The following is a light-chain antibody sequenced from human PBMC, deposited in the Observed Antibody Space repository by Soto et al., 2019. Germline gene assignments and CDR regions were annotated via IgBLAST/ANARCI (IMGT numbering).Light chain of an antibody. Sequence: DIQMTQSPSTLSASVGDRVTITCRASQSVTNWLAWYQQKPGKAPKLLIYQASSLESGVPSRFSGTGSGTEFTLTISSLQPDDFAPYYCQHYNSYSLTFGGGTKVEIK. CDR3: QHYNSYSLT. J-gene: IGKJ4*01. CDR1: QSVTNW. CDR2: QAS. V-gene: IGKV1-5*03.